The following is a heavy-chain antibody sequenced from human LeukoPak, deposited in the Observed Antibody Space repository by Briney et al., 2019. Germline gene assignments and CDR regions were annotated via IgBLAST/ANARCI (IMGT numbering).Heavy chain of an antibody. CDR3: APYSSRSRAFDY. CDR2: ISSSSSYT. D-gene: IGHD6-13*01. J-gene: IGHJ4*02. CDR1: GFTFSDYY. Sequence: GGSLRLSCAASGFTFSDYYMSWIRQAPGKGLEWVSYISSSSSYTNYADSVKGRFTISRDNAKNSLYLQMHSLRAEDTAVYYCAPYSSRSRAFDYWGQGTLVTVSS. V-gene: IGHV3-11*06.